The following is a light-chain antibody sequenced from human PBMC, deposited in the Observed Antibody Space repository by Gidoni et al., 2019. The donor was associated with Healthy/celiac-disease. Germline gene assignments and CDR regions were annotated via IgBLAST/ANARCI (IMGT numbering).Light chain of an antibody. CDR2: AAS. V-gene: IGKV1-39*01. CDR1: QSISSY. Sequence: DSQMTQSPSSLSASVGDRVTITCRASQSISSYLNWYQQKPGKAPKLLIYAASSFQSGVPSRFSGSGSGTDFTLTISSLQPEDFATYYCQQSYSTPLFGGGTKVEIK. J-gene: IGKJ4*01. CDR3: QQSYSTPL.